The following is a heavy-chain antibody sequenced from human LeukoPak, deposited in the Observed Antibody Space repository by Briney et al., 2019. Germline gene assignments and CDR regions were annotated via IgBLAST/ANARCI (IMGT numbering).Heavy chain of an antibody. Sequence: PGGSLRLSCAASGFTFNDYGMHWVRQAPGKGLEWVAFIRYDGSNKYYADSVKGRFTISRDNAKNSLYLQMNSLRAEDTAVYYCARRGAGGYGIVYWGQGTLVTVSS. V-gene: IGHV3-30*02. D-gene: IGHD5-12*01. CDR1: GFTFNDYG. J-gene: IGHJ4*02. CDR3: ARRGAGGYGIVY. CDR2: IRYDGSNK.